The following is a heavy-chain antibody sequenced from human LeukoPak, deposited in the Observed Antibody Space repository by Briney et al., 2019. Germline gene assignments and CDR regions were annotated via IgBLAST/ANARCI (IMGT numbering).Heavy chain of an antibody. V-gene: IGHV3-23*01. J-gene: IGHJ4*02. CDR3: VRDFRFLEDY. CDR1: GLSFSNYA. Sequence: GGSLRLSCAASGLSFSNYAMYWVRQAPGKGLEWVSAIGGTGGNIFYTDSVKGRFTISRDNSKNTLYLHMNSLRAEDTAVYYCVRDFRFLEDYWGQGTLVTASS. CDR2: IGGTGGNI. D-gene: IGHD3-3*01.